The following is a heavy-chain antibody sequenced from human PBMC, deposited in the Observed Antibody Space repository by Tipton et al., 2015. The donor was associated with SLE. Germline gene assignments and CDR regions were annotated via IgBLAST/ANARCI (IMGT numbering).Heavy chain of an antibody. J-gene: IGHJ4*02. D-gene: IGHD5-12*01. CDR3: ARDQRVARGDY. V-gene: IGHV3-21*01. Sequence: SVKGRFTISRDNAKNSLYLQMNSLRAEDTAVYYCARDQRVARGDYWGQGTLVTVSS.